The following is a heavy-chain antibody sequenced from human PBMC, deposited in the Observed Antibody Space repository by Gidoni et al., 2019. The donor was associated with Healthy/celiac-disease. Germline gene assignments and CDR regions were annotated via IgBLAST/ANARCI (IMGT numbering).Heavy chain of an antibody. CDR1: GYSFTSYW. CDR2: IYPGDSDT. J-gene: IGHJ3*02. Sequence: EVQLVQSGAAVKKPGESLKISCKGSGYSFTSYWIGWVRQMPGKGLEWMGIIYPGDSDTRYSPSFQGQVTIAADKSISTAYLQWSSLKASDTAMYYCARSGYIVATTSAFDIWGQGTMVTVSS. V-gene: IGHV5-51*01. CDR3: ARSGYIVATTSAFDI. D-gene: IGHD5-12*01.